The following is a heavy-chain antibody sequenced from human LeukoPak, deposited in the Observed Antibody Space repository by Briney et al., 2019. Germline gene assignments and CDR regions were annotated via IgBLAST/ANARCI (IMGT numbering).Heavy chain of an antibody. CDR1: GFTFRVYA. D-gene: IGHD4-23*01. Sequence: GGSLRLSCAASGFTFRVYAMTWVRQAPGKGLEWVSGISGSGSSTYSADSVKGRFTISRDNSKNTLYLQMNSLRAEDTAVYYCAKDLPRNHDYGGNGYFDYWGQGTLVTVSS. J-gene: IGHJ4*02. CDR3: AKDLPRNHDYGGNGYFDY. V-gene: IGHV3-23*01. CDR2: ISGSGSST.